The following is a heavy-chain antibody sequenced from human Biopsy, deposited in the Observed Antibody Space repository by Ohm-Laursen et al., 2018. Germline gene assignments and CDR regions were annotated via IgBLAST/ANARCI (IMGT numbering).Heavy chain of an antibody. CDR3: AKDVRVKVQLDGMDV. CDR2: ISWHSGSR. D-gene: IGHD1-1*01. V-gene: IGHV3-9*01. Sequence: SLRLSCTASGFTFDDYAMHWVRQAPGKGLEWVSGISWHSGSRGYADSVKGRFTISRDNAKKLLYLQMNSLRAEDTALYYCAKDVRVKVQLDGMDVRGQGTTVTVSS. J-gene: IGHJ6*02. CDR1: GFTFDDYA.